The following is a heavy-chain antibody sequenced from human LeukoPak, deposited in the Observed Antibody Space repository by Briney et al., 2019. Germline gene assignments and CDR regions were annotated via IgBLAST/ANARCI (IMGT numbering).Heavy chain of an antibody. CDR2: INHSGST. CDR1: GGSFSGYY. D-gene: IGHD3-3*01. CDR3: ARERVVIIYGWFDP. V-gene: IGHV4-34*01. J-gene: IGHJ5*02. Sequence: PSETLSLTCAVYGGSFSGYYWSWIRQPPGKGLEWLGEINHSGSTNYNPSLKSRVTISVDTSKNQFSLKLSSVTAADTAVYYCARERVVIIYGWFDPWGQGTLVTVSS.